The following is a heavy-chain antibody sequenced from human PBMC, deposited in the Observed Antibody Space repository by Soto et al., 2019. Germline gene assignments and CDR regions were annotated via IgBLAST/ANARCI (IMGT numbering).Heavy chain of an antibody. CDR2: ISYDGSNK. CDR1: GFTFSSYG. V-gene: IGHV3-30*18. Sequence: QVQLVESGGGVVQPGRSLRLSCAASGFTFSSYGMHWVRQAPGKGLEWVAVISYDGSNKYYADSVKGRFTISRDNSTNTLYLNMNSLRPEDTAVYHCAKPRQFTSLLHYYFDYWGQGTLVTVSS. J-gene: IGHJ4*02. CDR3: AKPRQFTSLLHYYFDY. D-gene: IGHD2-15*01.